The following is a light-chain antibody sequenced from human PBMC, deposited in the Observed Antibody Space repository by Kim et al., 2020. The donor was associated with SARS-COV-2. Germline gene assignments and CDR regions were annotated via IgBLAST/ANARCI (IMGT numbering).Light chain of an antibody. V-gene: IGKV3-15*01. CDR3: QQYNNWPYT. J-gene: IGKJ2*01. CDR1: QSVSSN. CDR2: GAS. Sequence: EIVMTQSPATLSVSPGERATLSCRASQSVSSNLAWYQQKPGQAPRLLIYGASIRATGIPARLSGSGSGTEFTLTISSLQSEDFAVYYCQQYNNWPYTFGQGTKLEI.